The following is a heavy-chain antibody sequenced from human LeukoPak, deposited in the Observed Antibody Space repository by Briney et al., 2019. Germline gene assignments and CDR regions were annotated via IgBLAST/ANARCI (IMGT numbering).Heavy chain of an antibody. CDR1: GGSISSYY. V-gene: IGHV4-59*01. CDR2: IYYSGST. J-gene: IGHJ3*02. Sequence: PSETLSLTCTVSGGSISSYYWSWIRQPPGKGLEWIGYIYYSGSTNYNPSLKSRVTISVDTSKNQFSLKLSSVTAADTAVYYCARDTTMVRGVNAFDIWGQGTMVTVSS. CDR3: ARDTTMVRGVNAFDI. D-gene: IGHD3-10*01.